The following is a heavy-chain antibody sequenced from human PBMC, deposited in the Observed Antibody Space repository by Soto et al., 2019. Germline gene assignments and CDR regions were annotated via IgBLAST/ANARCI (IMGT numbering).Heavy chain of an antibody. V-gene: IGHV4-59*01. CDR2: IYDSGST. CDR3: AAPPRY. Sequence: QVQLQESGPGLVKPSETLSLTCTVSGGSISSYYWSWIRQPPGKGLEWIGYIYDSGSTNYNPSLQSRVTISVDTSKNQFSLKLTSVNAADTAVYYCAAPPRYWGQGTLFTVSS. CDR1: GGSISSYY. D-gene: IGHD6-6*01. J-gene: IGHJ4*02.